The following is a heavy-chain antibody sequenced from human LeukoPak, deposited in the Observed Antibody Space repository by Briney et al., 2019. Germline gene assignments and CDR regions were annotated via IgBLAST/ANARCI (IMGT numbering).Heavy chain of an antibody. D-gene: IGHD6-19*01. CDR2: IYPGDSDT. CDR3: ARQQYSSGWYAADAFDI. V-gene: IGHV5-51*01. Sequence: ESLKISCKGSGYSFTSYWIGWVRQMPGKGLEWMGIIYPGDSDTRYSPSFQGQVTISADKSISTAYLQWSSLKASDTAMYYCARQQYSSGWYAADAFDIWGQGTMVTVSS. J-gene: IGHJ3*02. CDR1: GYSFTSYW.